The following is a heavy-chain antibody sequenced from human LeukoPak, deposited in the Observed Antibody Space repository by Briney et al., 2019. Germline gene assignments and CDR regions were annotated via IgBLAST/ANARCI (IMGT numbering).Heavy chain of an antibody. CDR3: ARIPYDSSGYYSFFDY. CDR2: IYTSGST. J-gene: IGHJ4*02. V-gene: IGHV4-4*07. Sequence: PSETLSLTCTVSGGSISSYYWSWIRQPAGKGLEWIGRIYTSGSTNYNPSLKSRVTMSVDTSKNQFSLKLSSVTAADTAVYYCARIPYDSSGYYSFFDYWGQGTLVTVSS. D-gene: IGHD3-22*01. CDR1: GGSISSYY.